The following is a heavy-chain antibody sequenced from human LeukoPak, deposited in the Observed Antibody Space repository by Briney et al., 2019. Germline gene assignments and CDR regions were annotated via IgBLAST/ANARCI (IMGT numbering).Heavy chain of an antibody. Sequence: GGSLRLSCGASGFTFSNAWMTWVRQAPGKGLEWVGRIYRNADGGTTDYAAPVKGRFTISRDDSKNTLYLQMNSLKTEDTAVYYCTTDSYCSTTTCYASSNYYYGLDAWGQGTSVTVSS. CDR3: TTDSYCSTTTCYASSNYYYGLDA. V-gene: IGHV3-15*05. CDR1: GFTFSNAW. D-gene: IGHD2-2*01. CDR2: IYRNADGGTT. J-gene: IGHJ6*02.